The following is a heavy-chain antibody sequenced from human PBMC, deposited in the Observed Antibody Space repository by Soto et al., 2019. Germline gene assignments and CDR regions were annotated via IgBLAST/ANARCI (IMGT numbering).Heavy chain of an antibody. CDR3: ARRGAGFGY. CDR2: INQDGSER. Sequence: EVQLVESGGGLVQPGGSLRLSCAASGFTFSSYWMSWVRQAPGKGLEWVANINQDGSERYYVDSVKGRFTISRDNAKTSLFLQMNSLGAEDTAVYYCARRGAGFGYWGQGTLVTVSS. V-gene: IGHV3-7*01. J-gene: IGHJ4*02. D-gene: IGHD6-19*01. CDR1: GFTFSSYW.